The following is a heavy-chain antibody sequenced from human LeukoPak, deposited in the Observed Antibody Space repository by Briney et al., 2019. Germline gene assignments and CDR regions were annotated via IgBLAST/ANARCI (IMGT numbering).Heavy chain of an antibody. J-gene: IGHJ4*02. CDR2: MNPNSGNT. CDR1: GYTFTSYD. V-gene: IGHV1-8*01. Sequence: ASVEVSCKASGYTFTSYDINWVRQATGQGLEWMGWMNPNSGNTGYAQKFQGRVTMTRNTSISTAYMELSSLRSEDTAVYYCATIMITFGGVIVHDYWGQGTLVTVSS. D-gene: IGHD3-16*02. CDR3: ATIMITFGGVIVHDY.